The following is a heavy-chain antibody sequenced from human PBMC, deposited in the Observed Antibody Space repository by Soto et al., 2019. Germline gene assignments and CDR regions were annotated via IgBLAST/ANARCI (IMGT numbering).Heavy chain of an antibody. J-gene: IGHJ6*02. Sequence: GGSLRLSCAASGFTVSSNYMSWVRQAPGKGLEWVSVIYSGGSTYYADSVKGRFTISRDNSKNTLYLQMNSLRAEDTAVYYCARDRQYCSSTSCQRGHYYGMDVWGQGTTVTVLL. CDR2: IYSGGST. D-gene: IGHD2-2*01. V-gene: IGHV3-53*01. CDR1: GFTVSSNY. CDR3: ARDRQYCSSTSCQRGHYYGMDV.